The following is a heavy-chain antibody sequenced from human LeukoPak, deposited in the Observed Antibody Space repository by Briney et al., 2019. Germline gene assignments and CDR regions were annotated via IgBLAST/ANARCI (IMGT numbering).Heavy chain of an antibody. J-gene: IGHJ5*02. CDR1: GYSISSGYY. V-gene: IGHV4-38-2*02. D-gene: IGHD4-17*01. CDR2: IYHSGST. Sequence: SETLSLTCTVSGYSISSGYYWGWIRQPPGKGLEWIGSIYHSGSTYYNPSLKSRVTISVDTSKNQFSLKLSSVTAADTAVYYCARVPYDYGDYYNWSDPWGQGTLVTVSS. CDR3: ARVPYDYGDYYNWSDP.